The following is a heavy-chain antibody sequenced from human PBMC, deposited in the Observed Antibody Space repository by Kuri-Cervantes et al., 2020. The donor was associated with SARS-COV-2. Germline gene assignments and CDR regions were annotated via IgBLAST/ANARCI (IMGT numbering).Heavy chain of an antibody. V-gene: IGHV1-69*05. CDR3: ARTDSPPHNWFDP. D-gene: IGHD2-21*01. J-gene: IGHJ5*02. CDR1: GGTFSSYA. Sequence: SVKVSCKASGGTFSSYAISWVRQAPGQGLEWMRGIIPIFGTVNYAQKFQGRVTITTDESTSTAYMELSSLRSEDTAVYYCARTDSPPHNWFDPWGQGTLVTVSS. CDR2: IIPIFGTV.